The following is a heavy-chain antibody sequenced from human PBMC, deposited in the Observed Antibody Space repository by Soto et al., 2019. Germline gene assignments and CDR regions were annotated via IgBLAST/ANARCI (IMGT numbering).Heavy chain of an antibody. CDR3: VSASSTSWLYYFDY. Sequence: GASVKVSCKASGVSFSGYAFSWVRQAPGQGLEWMGGIMPLFGKPDYAQKFQGRVTITADESTSTTYMELSSLRSEDTALYFCVSASSTSWLYYFDYWGQGTRVTVSS. CDR2: IMPLFGKP. D-gene: IGHD2-2*01. CDR1: GVSFSGYA. V-gene: IGHV1-69*13. J-gene: IGHJ4*02.